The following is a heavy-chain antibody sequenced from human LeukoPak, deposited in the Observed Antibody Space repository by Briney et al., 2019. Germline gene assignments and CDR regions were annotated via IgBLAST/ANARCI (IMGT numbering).Heavy chain of an antibody. CDR1: RGFMGSYY. CDR2: IYYSGST. D-gene: IGHD6-19*01. J-gene: IGHJ4*02. V-gene: IGHV4-59*08. CDR3: ARRQWLVRGYFDS. Sequence: SETLSLTCTVSRGFMGSYYWRWIRQPPGKGLEWIGYIYYSGSTNYNPSLKSRVTISLDTYKNQFSLRLSSVTAADTAVYYCARRQWLVRGYFDSWGQGTLVTVSS.